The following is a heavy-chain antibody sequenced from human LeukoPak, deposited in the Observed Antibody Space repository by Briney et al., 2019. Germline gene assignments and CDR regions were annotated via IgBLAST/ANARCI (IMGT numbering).Heavy chain of an antibody. J-gene: IGHJ6*02. V-gene: IGHV4-34*01. CDR1: GGSFSGYY. CDR2: INHSGST. Sequence: SETLSLTCAVYGGSFSGYYWSWLRQPPGKGLEWIGEINHSGSTNYNPSLKSRVTISVDTSKNQFSLKLSSVTAADTAVYYCARGLITMVRGVIMRGYYYYGMDVWGQGTTVTVSS. D-gene: IGHD3-10*01. CDR3: ARGLITMVRGVIMRGYYYYGMDV.